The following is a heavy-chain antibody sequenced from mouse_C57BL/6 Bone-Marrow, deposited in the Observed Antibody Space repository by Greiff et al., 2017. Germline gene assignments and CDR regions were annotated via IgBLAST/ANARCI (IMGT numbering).Heavy chain of an antibody. CDR2: IHPNSGST. V-gene: IGHV1-64*01. D-gene: IGHD3-1*01. Sequence: QVQLQQPGAELVKPGASVTLSCKASGYTFTSYWMHWVKQRPGQGLEWIGMIHPNSGSTNYNEKFKSKATLTVDKSSSTAYMQLSSLTSEDSAVYDCSRMGFAWCAFWGQGTLVTGSA. CDR3: SRMGFAWCAF. CDR1: GYTFTSYW. J-gene: IGHJ3*01.